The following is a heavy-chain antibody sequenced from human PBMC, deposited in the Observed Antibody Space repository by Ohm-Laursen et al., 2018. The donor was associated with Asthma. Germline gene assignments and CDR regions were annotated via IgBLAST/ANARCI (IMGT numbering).Heavy chain of an antibody. CDR1: GFTFSSYA. D-gene: IGHD3-3*01. Sequence: SLRLSCTASGFTFSSYAMHWVRQAPGKGLEWVAVISYDGSNKYYADSVKGRFTISRDNSKNTLYLQMNSLRAEDTAVYYCARDLRLVGGQIQFFFDYWGQGTQVTVSS. CDR3: ARDLRLVGGQIQFFFDY. J-gene: IGHJ4*02. V-gene: IGHV3-30-3*01. CDR2: ISYDGSNK.